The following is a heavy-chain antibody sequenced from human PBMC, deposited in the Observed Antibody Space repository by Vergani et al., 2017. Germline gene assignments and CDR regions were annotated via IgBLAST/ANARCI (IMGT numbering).Heavy chain of an antibody. CDR3: ARSQGDYWYFDL. D-gene: IGHD2-21*01. V-gene: IGHV4-4*07. J-gene: IGHJ2*01. CDR2: IYAGGRTSYNPHPSGYT. Sequence: QVQLQESGPGLVKPSASLSLTCTVSGGSISEYYWSWIRQPAGKGLEWIGRIYAGGRTSYNPHPSGYTNYNPSLKSRVTISLDTSKNQFSLKLSSVTAADTAVYYCARSQGDYWYFDLWGPGSLVTVSS. CDR1: GGSISEYY.